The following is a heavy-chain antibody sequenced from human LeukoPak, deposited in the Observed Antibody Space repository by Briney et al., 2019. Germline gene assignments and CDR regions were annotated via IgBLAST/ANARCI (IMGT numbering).Heavy chain of an antibody. CDR3: ARSRKNDCTTTSCYTDY. CDR1: GGSISSSNYY. Sequence: SETLSLTCTVSGGSISSSNYYWGWIRQPPGKGLEWIGSSYYSGSTYYNPSLKSRVTISVDTANNQFSLKLNSLTAADTALYSCARSRKNDCTTTSCYTDYWGQGALVPVSS. J-gene: IGHJ4*02. V-gene: IGHV4-39*01. D-gene: IGHD2-2*02. CDR2: SYYSGST.